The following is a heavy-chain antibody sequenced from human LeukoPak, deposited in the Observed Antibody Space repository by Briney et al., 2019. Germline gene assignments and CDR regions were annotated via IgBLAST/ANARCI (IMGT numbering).Heavy chain of an antibody. D-gene: IGHD3-16*01. CDR1: GASISSYY. Sequence: SETLSLTCTVSGASISSYYWSWIRQPPGKGLEGIGYVYSSGSTNYNPPLKSRVTISVDTSKNLFSLKLNSVTAADPAVYYCARGDRGIFSALGPWGQGTLVTVSS. V-gene: IGHV4-59*12. CDR3: ARGDRGIFSALGP. CDR2: VYSSGST. J-gene: IGHJ5*02.